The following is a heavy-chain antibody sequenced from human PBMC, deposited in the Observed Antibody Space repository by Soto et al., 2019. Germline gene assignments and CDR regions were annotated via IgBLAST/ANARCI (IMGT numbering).Heavy chain of an antibody. J-gene: IGHJ5*02. CDR3: ARVKSYDILTGYSTWFDP. D-gene: IGHD3-9*01. CDR2: MNPNSGNT. V-gene: IGHV1-8*01. Sequence: ASVKVSCKASGYTFTSYDINWVRQATGQGLEWMGWMNPNSGNTGYAQNFQGRVTMTRNTSISAAYMELSSLRSEDTAVYYCARVKSYDILTGYSTWFDPWGQGTLVTVSS. CDR1: GYTFTSYD.